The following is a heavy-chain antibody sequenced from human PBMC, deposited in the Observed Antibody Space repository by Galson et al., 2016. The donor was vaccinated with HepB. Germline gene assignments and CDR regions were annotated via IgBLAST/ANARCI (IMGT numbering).Heavy chain of an antibody. V-gene: IGHV3-9*01. J-gene: IGHJ6*02. Sequence: SLRLSCAASGFSLDRYAMHWVRLVPGKGLEWVSGISLDTDRIGYADSVKGRFIVSRDKARNSVYLQMNSLRTEDSALYYSGKDILPGGMDVWGHGTRVTVAS. D-gene: IGHD3-3*01. CDR3: GKDILPGGMDV. CDR2: ISLDTDRI. CDR1: GFSLDRYA.